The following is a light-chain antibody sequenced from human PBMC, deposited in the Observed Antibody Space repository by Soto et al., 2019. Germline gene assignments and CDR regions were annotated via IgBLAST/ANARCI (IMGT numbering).Light chain of an antibody. CDR3: SSHTSGRTRV. CDR2: EVT. CDR1: SSDVGGYDY. V-gene: IGLV2-14*01. Sequence: QSALTQPASVSGSPGQSIAISCTGTSSDVGGYDYVSWYQQQPGKAPKLMIYEVTKRPSGVSDRFSGSKSGNTASLTISGLQAEDEADYYCSSHTSGRTRVFGTGTKLTVL. J-gene: IGLJ1*01.